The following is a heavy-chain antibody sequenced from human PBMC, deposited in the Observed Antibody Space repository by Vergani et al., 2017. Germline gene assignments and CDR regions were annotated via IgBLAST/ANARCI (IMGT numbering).Heavy chain of an antibody. CDR1: GYTFTSYG. CDR3: AGDFPYDCWSGYWPGDYYYYYMDV. J-gene: IGHJ6*03. CDR2: ISAYNGNT. Sequence: QVQLVQSGAEVKTPGASVKVSCKASGYTFTSYGISWVRQAPGQGLEWMGWISAYNGNTNYAQKLQGRVTMTTDTSTSTAYMELRSLRSDDTAVYYCAGDFPYDCWSGYWPGDYYYYYMDVWGKGTPVTVSS. D-gene: IGHD3-3*01. V-gene: IGHV1-18*01.